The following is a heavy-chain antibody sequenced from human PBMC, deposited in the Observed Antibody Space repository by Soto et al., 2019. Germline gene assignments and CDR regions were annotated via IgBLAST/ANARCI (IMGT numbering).Heavy chain of an antibody. Sequence: PSETLSLTCTVSGGSISSYYWSWIRQPPGKGLEWIGYIYYSGSTNYNPSLKSRVTISVDTSKNQFSLKLSSVTAADTAVYYCARRHGSRFDYWGQGTLVIVSS. V-gene: IGHV4-59*08. D-gene: IGHD6-6*01. J-gene: IGHJ4*02. CDR3: ARRHGSRFDY. CDR1: GGSISSYY. CDR2: IYYSGST.